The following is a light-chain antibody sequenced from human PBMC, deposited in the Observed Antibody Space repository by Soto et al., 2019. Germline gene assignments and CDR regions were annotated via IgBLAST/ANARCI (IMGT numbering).Light chain of an antibody. V-gene: IGKV1-39*01. J-gene: IGKJ2*01. CDR2: AAS. CDR1: QRISTY. CDR3: QQSFSTPHT. Sequence: DIQMTQSPSSLSASVGDRVTITCRASQRISTYLNWYQQKPGKAPKLLIYAASTLQSGVPSRFSGGGSGTDFTLTIGSLQPEDFSSYYCQQSFSTPHTFGQGTKLEIK.